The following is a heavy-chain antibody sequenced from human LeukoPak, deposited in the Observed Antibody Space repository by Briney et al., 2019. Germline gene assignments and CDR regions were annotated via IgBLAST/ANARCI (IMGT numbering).Heavy chain of an antibody. D-gene: IGHD2-2*01. CDR2: INHSGST. J-gene: IGHJ2*01. Sequence: PSETLSLTCAVYGGSFSGYYWSWIRQPPGKGLEWIGEINHSGSTNYNPSLKSRVTISVDTSKNRFSLKLSSVTAADTAVYYCARDPGRYCSSTSCYFGDWYFDLWGRGTLVTVSS. CDR1: GGSFSGYY. CDR3: ARDPGRYCSSTSCYFGDWYFDL. V-gene: IGHV4-34*01.